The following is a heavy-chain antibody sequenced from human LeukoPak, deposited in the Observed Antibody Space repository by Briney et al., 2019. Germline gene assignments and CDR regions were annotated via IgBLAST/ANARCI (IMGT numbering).Heavy chain of an antibody. V-gene: IGHV4-61*02. Sequence: PSETLSLTCTVSGGSISSGSYYWSWIRQPPGKGLEWIGRIYTSGSTNYNPPLKSRVTISVDTSKNQFSLKLSSVTAADTAVYYCARSAGYSSSWYDFAYGGWFDPWGQGTLVTVSS. D-gene: IGHD6-13*01. J-gene: IGHJ5*02. CDR3: ARSAGYSSSWYDFAYGGWFDP. CDR2: IYTSGST. CDR1: GGSISSGSYY.